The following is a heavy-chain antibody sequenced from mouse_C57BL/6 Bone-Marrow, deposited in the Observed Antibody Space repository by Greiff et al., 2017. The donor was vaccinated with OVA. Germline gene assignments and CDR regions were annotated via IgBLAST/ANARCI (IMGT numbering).Heavy chain of an antibody. J-gene: IGHJ2*01. CDR2: IRSKSSNYAT. V-gene: IGHV10-3*01. CDR3: VREGITTVVPDY. Sequence: EVQLVESGGGLVQPKGSLKLSCAASGFTFNTYAMHWVRQAPGKGLEWVARIRSKSSNYATYYADSVKDRFTISRDDSQSMLYLQMNNLKTEDTAMYDCVREGITTVVPDYWGQGTTLTVAS. CDR1: GFTFNTYA. D-gene: IGHD1-1*01.